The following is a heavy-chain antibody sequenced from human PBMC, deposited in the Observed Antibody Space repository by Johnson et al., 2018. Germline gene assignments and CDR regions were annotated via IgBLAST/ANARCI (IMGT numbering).Heavy chain of an antibody. D-gene: IGHD3-10*01. V-gene: IGHV3-74*01. CDR1: GFTFSSYW. J-gene: IGHJ3*02. CDR3: ARRGAPMVRGVMAAFDI. Sequence: VQLQESGGGLVQXGGSLRLSCAASGFTFSSYWMHWVRQAPGKGLVWVSRINSDGSSTSYADSVKGRFTISRDNAKNTLYLQMNSLRAEDTAVCYCARRGAPMVRGVMAAFDIWGQGTMVTVSS. CDR2: INSDGSST.